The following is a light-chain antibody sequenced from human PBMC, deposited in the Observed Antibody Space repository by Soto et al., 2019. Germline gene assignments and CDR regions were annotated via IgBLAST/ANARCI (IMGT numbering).Light chain of an antibody. Sequence: EIVLTQSPAILSMSPGERATLSCRASQSVSSYFAWYQQKPGQAPRLLIYDASNRATGVPARFSGSGSGTDFTLTISSLEHEDFAVYYCQQRRYWPVPFGKGTKVEIK. V-gene: IGKV3-11*01. J-gene: IGKJ1*01. CDR2: DAS. CDR3: QQRRYWPVP. CDR1: QSVSSY.